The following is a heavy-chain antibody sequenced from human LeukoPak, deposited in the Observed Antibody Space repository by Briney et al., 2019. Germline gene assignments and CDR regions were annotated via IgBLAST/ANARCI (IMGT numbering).Heavy chain of an antibody. CDR3: ARDPASSFDY. Sequence: GGSLRLSCAASGFTFSSYGMHWVRQAPGKGLEWVAVIWCDGSKRYYADSVKGRFTISRDDSKNTLYLQMNSLRDEDTAVYYCARDPASSFDYWGQGTLVTVPS. D-gene: IGHD2-15*01. CDR1: GFTFSSYG. CDR2: IWCDGSKR. V-gene: IGHV3-33*01. J-gene: IGHJ4*02.